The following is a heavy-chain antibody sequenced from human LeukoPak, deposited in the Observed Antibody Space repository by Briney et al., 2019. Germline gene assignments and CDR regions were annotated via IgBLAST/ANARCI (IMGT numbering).Heavy chain of an antibody. CDR1: AFTFSSYW. Sequence: GGSLRLSCAASAFTFSSYWMSWVRQAPGKGPEWVANIKEDGSEIHYVDSVMGRFTISRDNAKNSLYLQLNSLRVEDTAVYYCARDRGYSSFDYWGQGTLVTVSS. CDR3: ARDRGYSSFDY. V-gene: IGHV3-7*01. CDR2: IKEDGSEI. J-gene: IGHJ4*02. D-gene: IGHD4-23*01.